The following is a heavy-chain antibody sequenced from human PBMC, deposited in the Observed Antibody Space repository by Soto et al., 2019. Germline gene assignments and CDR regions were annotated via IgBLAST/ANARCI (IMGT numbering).Heavy chain of an antibody. CDR3: ARRGRVVVAAIDY. J-gene: IGHJ4*02. CDR2: IYYSGNT. CDR1: NGSISSRSSY. V-gene: IGHV4-39*01. D-gene: IGHD2-15*01. Sequence: PSETLSLTCIVSNGSISSRSSYWGWIRQTPGKGLEWIGSIYYSGNTYYNPSLKSRVTISIDTSKNQFSLKLNSVTAADTAVYYCARRGRVVVAAIDYWGQATLVTVSS.